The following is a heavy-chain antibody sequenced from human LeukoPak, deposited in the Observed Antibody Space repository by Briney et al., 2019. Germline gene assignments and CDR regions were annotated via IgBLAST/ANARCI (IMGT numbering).Heavy chain of an antibody. V-gene: IGHV3-7*03. CDR1: GFTFSSYW. Sequence: GGPLRLSCAASGFTFSSYWMTWVRQAPGKGLEWVANIKQDGGEKYYVDFVKGRFTISRDNAKNSLHLQMNSLRAEDTAVYYCTRDNPFGGHWGQGTLVTVSS. CDR2: IKQDGGEK. CDR3: TRDNPFGGH. D-gene: IGHD2-15*01. J-gene: IGHJ4*02.